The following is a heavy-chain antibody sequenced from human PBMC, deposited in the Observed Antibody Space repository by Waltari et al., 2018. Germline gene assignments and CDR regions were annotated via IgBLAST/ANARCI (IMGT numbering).Heavy chain of an antibody. J-gene: IGHJ4*02. CDR2: ISESGSVT. CDR3: AKAAMTTVTPLGN. Sequence: EVQLLESGGGLVQPGGSLRLSCEASGFSFRSCHMTWVRQAPGKGLEWVSSISESGSVTYYGDSLKGRFSISRDNSKNTLYLQMDSLRAEDTALYYCAKAAMTTVTPLGNWGQGTLVTVSS. CDR1: GFSFRSCH. V-gene: IGHV3-23*02. D-gene: IGHD4-17*01.